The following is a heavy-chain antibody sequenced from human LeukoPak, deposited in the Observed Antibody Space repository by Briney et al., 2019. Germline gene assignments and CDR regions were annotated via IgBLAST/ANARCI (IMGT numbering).Heavy chain of an antibody. CDR3: TRVRGGAGFDY. V-gene: IGHV3-49*04. D-gene: IGHD3-10*01. CDR1: GFTFGDYA. CDR2: IRSKAYGGTT. J-gene: IGHJ4*02. Sequence: GRSLRLSCTASGFTFGDYAMSWVRLAPGKGLEWVGFIRSKAYGGTTEYAASVKGRFTITRDDSKSIAYLQMNSLKTEDTAVYYCTRVRGGAGFDYWGQGTLVTVSS.